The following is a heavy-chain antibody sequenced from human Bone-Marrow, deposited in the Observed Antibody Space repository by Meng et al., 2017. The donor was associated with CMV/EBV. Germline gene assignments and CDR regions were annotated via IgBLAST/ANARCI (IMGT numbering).Heavy chain of an antibody. D-gene: IGHD1-1*01. CDR3: ASGYNWNDVGAFDI. CDR2: ISSSCSTI. J-gene: IGHJ3*02. Sequence: GESLKTSCACSGFTFSSYEMNWVRQAPGKGLEWVSYISSSCSTIYYADSVKGRFAISRDNAKNLLYLQMNSLRAEDTAVYYCASGYNWNDVGAFDIWGQRTMVTVSS. CDR1: GFTFSSYE. V-gene: IGHV3-48*03.